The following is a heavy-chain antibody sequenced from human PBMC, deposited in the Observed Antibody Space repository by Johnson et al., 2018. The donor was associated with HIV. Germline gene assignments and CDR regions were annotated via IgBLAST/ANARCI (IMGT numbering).Heavy chain of an antibody. D-gene: IGHD1-26*01. CDR1: GFTFSSYA. V-gene: IGHV3-23*04. CDR3: AGSGVVGATSAVDAFDI. CDR2: ISGSGGST. Sequence: VQLVESGGGLVKPGGSLRLSCATSGFTFSSYAMYWVRQAPGKGLEWVSAISGSGGSTYYADSVKGRFTISRDNAKNSLYLQMNSLRAEDTAVYYCAGSGVVGATSAVDAFDIWGQGTMVTVSS. J-gene: IGHJ3*02.